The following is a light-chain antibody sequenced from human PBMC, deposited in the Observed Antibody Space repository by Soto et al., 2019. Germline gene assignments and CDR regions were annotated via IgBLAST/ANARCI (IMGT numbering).Light chain of an antibody. V-gene: IGKV3-15*01. CDR3: QQYNNWPRT. CDR2: GTS. J-gene: IGKJ1*01. CDR1: QSVNSN. Sequence: EIGMTQSPATLSLSPWERATLSCRASQSVNSNLAWYQQKSAQAPRLLIYGTSTRATGIPARFSGSGSGTDFTLTISSLQFEDFAVYYCQQYNNWPRTFGQGTKVDNK.